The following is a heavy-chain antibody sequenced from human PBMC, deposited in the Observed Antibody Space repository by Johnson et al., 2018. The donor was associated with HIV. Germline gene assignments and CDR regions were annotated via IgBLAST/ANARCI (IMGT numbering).Heavy chain of an antibody. J-gene: IGHJ3*02. V-gene: IGHV3-30-3*01. CDR2: MSFDETNS. CDR3: ARVGGLYYYDSSGYRDDAFDI. Sequence: VQLVEFGGGLVQPGGSLRLSCVGSGFSFSDHFMDWVRQAPGKGLQWVAVMSFDETNSYDSDSVDVKGRFTISRDNSKNTLYLQMDSLRGEDTAVYYCARVGGLYYYDSSGYRDDAFDIWGQGTMVTVSS. D-gene: IGHD3-22*01. CDR1: GFSFSDHF.